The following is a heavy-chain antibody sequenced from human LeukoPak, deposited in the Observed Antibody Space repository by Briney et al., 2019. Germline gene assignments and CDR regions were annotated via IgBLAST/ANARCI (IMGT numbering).Heavy chain of an antibody. D-gene: IGHD2-2*02. J-gene: IGHJ4*02. CDR2: IYHSGST. V-gene: IGHV4-38-2*01. CDR1: GYSISSGYY. CDR3: ARYGYCSSTSCYREGFDY. Sequence: SETLSLTCAVSGYSISSGYYWGRIRQPPGKGLEWIGSIYHSGSTYYNPSLKSRVTISVDTSKNQFSLKLSSVTAADTAVYYCARYGYCSSTSCYREGFDYWGQGTLVTVSS.